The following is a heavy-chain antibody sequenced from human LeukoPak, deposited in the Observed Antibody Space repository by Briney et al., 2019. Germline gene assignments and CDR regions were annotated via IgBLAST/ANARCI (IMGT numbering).Heavy chain of an antibody. D-gene: IGHD3-22*01. Sequence: PSETLSLTCTVSGGSISSGDYYWSWIRQPPGKGLEWIGYIYYSGSTYYNPSLKSRVTISVDTSKNQFSLKLSSVTAADTAVYYCARGYDSSGYYPDRSDAFDIWGQGTMVTVSS. J-gene: IGHJ3*02. CDR2: IYYSGST. CDR3: ARGYDSSGYYPDRSDAFDI. CDR1: GGSISSGDYY. V-gene: IGHV4-30-4*08.